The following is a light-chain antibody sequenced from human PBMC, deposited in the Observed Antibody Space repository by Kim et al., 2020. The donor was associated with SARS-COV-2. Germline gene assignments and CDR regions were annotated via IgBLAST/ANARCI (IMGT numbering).Light chain of an antibody. CDR2: EDN. CDR3: QSGRL. V-gene: IGLV6-57*03. CDR1: SGRMASNF. J-gene: IGLJ2*01. Sequence: SESPGKTVTISCTRSSGRMASNFVQWYQQRPGSAPTSVIYEDNQRPSWVPDRFSGSIDDSSNSASLTISGLKTEDEADYYCQSGRLFGGGTQLTVL.